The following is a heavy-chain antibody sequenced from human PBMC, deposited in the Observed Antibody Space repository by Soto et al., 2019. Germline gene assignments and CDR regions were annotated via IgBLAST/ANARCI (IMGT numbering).Heavy chain of an antibody. CDR2: IIPIFGTA. D-gene: IGHD1-1*01. CDR1: GGTFSSYA. V-gene: IGHV1-69*13. CDR3: ARKRYGAPGYGMDV. J-gene: IGHJ6*02. Sequence: VASVKVSCKASGGTFSSYAISWVRQAPGQGLEWMGGIIPIFGTANYAQKFQGRVTITADESTSTAYMELSSLRSEDTAVYYCARKRYGAPGYGMDVWRQRTTVTVSS.